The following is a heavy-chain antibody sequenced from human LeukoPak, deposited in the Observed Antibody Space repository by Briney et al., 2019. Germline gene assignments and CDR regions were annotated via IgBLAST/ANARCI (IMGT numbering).Heavy chain of an antibody. J-gene: IGHJ4*02. Sequence: GGSLRLSCVASGFTFSSYSMNWVRQAPGKGLEWVSSMSVSSGLIYYGDSVKGRFTVSRDNAKNSLYLQMNNLRAEDTAVYYCAREFEGSASGAGYWGQGTLVTVSS. CDR1: GFTFSSYS. V-gene: IGHV3-21*01. CDR2: MSVSSGLI. D-gene: IGHD1-26*01. CDR3: AREFEGSASGAGY.